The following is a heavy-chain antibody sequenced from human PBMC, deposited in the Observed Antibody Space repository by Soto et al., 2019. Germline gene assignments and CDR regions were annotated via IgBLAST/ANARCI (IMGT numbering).Heavy chain of an antibody. CDR3: ARDTGYYDFWSGYLGYYYYGMDV. CDR1: GYTFTSYG. Sequence: QVQLVQSGAEVKKPGASVKVSCKASGYTFTSYGISWGRQAPGQGREWMGGINAYNGNTNYAQKLPGRVTMTTDTSTSTAYMELRSLRSDDTAVYYCARDTGYYDFWSGYLGYYYYGMDVWGQGTTVTVSS. J-gene: IGHJ6*02. V-gene: IGHV1-18*01. CDR2: INAYNGNT. D-gene: IGHD3-3*01.